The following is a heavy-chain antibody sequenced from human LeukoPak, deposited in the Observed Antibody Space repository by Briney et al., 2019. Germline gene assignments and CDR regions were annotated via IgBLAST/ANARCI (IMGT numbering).Heavy chain of an antibody. V-gene: IGHV4-59*08. D-gene: IGHD6-13*01. CDR2: IYYSGST. Sequence: SETLSLTCTVSGGSISSYYWSWIRQPPGKGLEWIGYIYYSGSTNYNPSLKSRVTISVDTSKNQFSLKLSSVTAADTAVYYCARRSSSSWQGWFDPWGQGTLVTVSS. J-gene: IGHJ5*02. CDR1: GGSISSYY. CDR3: ARRSSSSWQGWFDP.